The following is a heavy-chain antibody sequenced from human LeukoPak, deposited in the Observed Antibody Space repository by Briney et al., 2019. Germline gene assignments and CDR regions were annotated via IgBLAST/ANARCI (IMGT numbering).Heavy chain of an antibody. CDR3: ARAAGGSSYDRMDV. V-gene: IGHV3-23*01. CDR1: GFTFSSCS. CDR2: ISGSGGTT. J-gene: IGHJ6*02. D-gene: IGHD3-22*01. Sequence: GGSLRLSCAASGFTFSSCSMNWVRQAPGQGLHWVSAISGSGGTTYYADSVKGRFNISRDNSKSTLYLEMNSLRAEDTAAYYCARAAGGSSYDRMDVWGQGTTVTVSS.